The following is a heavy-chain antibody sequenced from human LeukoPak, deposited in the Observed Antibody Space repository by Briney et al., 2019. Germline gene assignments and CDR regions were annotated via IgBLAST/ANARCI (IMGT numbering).Heavy chain of an antibody. Sequence: GGSLRLSCAASGFSFSMYWMTWVRQAPGKGLEWVANINEDGGVNYYVDSVKGRFTISRDNAKNSLYLQMNSLRVEDTAVYYCARHCSSSSSSNCRDAFDIWGQGTMVTVSS. J-gene: IGHJ3*02. CDR2: INEDGGVN. D-gene: IGHD2-2*01. CDR1: GFSFSMYW. CDR3: ARHCSSSSSSNCRDAFDI. V-gene: IGHV3-7*01.